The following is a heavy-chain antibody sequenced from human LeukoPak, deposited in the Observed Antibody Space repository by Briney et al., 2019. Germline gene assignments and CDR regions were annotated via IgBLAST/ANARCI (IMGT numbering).Heavy chain of an antibody. CDR2: ISGSGGST. Sequence: GSLRLSCAAAGCTFSSYAMSWVRQAPGKGLEWVSAISGSGGSTYYADSVKGRVTISRDNSKNTLYLQMNSLRAEDTAVYYCAKTASSSWYNWFDPWGQGTLVTVSS. CDR1: GCTFSSYA. J-gene: IGHJ5*02. D-gene: IGHD6-13*01. V-gene: IGHV3-23*01. CDR3: AKTASSSWYNWFDP.